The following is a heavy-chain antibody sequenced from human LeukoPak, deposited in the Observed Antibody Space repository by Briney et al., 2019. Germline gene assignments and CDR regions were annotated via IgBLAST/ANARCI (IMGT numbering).Heavy chain of an antibody. J-gene: IGHJ6*02. CDR3: ARDFNPYCSSTSCYLIYYYYGMDV. D-gene: IGHD2-2*01. CDR1: GFTFSSYS. V-gene: IGHV3-48*02. Sequence: GSLRLSWAASGFTFSSYSMNWVRQAPGEGLEWVSYISSSSTIYYAGSVKGRFTISRDNAKNSLYLQMNSLRDEDTAVYYCARDFNPYCSSTSCYLIYYYYGMDVWGQGTTVTVSS. CDR2: ISSSSTI.